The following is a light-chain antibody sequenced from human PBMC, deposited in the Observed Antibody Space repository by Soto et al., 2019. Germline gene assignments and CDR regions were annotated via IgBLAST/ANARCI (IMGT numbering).Light chain of an antibody. CDR2: EVS. CDR3: SSYTTYSSLVI. J-gene: IGLJ2*01. CDR1: SSDVGGFDY. V-gene: IGLV2-14*01. Sequence: QSALTQPASVSGSPGQSITISCTGTSSDVGGFDYVSWYQQHPGKAPKLMVYEVSNRPSGVSNRFSGSKSGNTASLTISGLQADHEAEYYCSSYTTYSSLVIFGGGTKLTVL.